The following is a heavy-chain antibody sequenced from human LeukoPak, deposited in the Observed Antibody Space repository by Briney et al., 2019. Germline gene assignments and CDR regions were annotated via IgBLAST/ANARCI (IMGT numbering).Heavy chain of an antibody. CDR3: TTGSGYGSGSYLFDY. CDR2: IKSKTDGGTT. J-gene: IGHJ4*02. D-gene: IGHD3-10*01. V-gene: IGHV3-15*01. CDR1: GFTFSNAW. Sequence: GGSLRLSCAASGFTFSNAWMSWVRQAPGKGLEWVGRIKSKTDGGTTDYAAPVKGRSTISRDDSKNTLYLQMNSLKTEDTAVYYCTTGSGYGSGSYLFDYWGQGTLVTVSS.